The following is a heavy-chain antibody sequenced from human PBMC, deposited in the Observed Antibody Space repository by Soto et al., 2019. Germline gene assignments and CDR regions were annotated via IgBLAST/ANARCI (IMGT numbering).Heavy chain of an antibody. V-gene: IGHV1-69*12. CDR2: IMPVFATP. D-gene: IGHD3-3*02. CDR1: GGTFSTSA. J-gene: IGHJ6*02. CDR3: ARDKDRQQLGGNYYYILDV. Sequence: QVQLVQSGAEVKKPGSSVKVSCKASGGTFSTSAISWVRQAPGQGLEWVGGIMPVFATPDYAQNFQGRVTMTAAESTTTAYLELTSLRTDDTAVYYCARDKDRQQLGGNYYYILDVWGQGTAITVSS.